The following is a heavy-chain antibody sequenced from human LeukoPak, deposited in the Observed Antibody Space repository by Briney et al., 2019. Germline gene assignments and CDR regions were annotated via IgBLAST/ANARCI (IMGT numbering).Heavy chain of an antibody. J-gene: IGHJ4*02. CDR3: ARGGNWLDY. CDR1: GFTFSSYW. CDR2: INNDGNST. Sequence: GGSLRLSCAASGFTFSSYWMHWVRRAPGKGLVWVSRINNDGNSTTYADSVRGRFTISRDNAKNTLYLQMNSLRAEDTAGYYCARGGNWLDYWGQGTLVTVSS. V-gene: IGHV3-74*01. D-gene: IGHD1-1*01.